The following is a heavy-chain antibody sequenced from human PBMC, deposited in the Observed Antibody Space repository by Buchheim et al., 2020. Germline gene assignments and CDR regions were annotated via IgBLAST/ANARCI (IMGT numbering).Heavy chain of an antibody. V-gene: IGHV1-46*01. CDR3: ARDSSYYDFWSGYSPGGYGMDV. J-gene: IGHJ6*02. CDR2: INPSGGST. Sequence: QVQLVQSGAEVKKPGASVKVSCKASGYTFTSYYMHWVRQAPGQGLEWMGIINPSGGSTSYAQKFQGRVTITRDTSTSTVYMELSSLRSEDTAVYYCARDSSYYDFWSGYSPGGYGMDVWGQGTT. CDR1: GYTFTSYY. D-gene: IGHD3-3*01.